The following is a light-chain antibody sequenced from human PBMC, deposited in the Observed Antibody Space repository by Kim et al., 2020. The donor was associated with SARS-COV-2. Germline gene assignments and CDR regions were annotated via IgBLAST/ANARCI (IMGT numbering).Light chain of an antibody. CDR1: SSDVGGYNY. V-gene: IGLV2-11*01. CDR2: DVS. J-gene: IGLJ1*01. Sequence: GQSVTISCTGTSSDVGGYNYVSWYQQHPGKAPKLMIYDVSKRPSGVPDRFSGPKSGNTASLTISGLQAEDEADYYCCSYAGSYTYVFGTGTKVTVL. CDR3: CSYAGSYTYV.